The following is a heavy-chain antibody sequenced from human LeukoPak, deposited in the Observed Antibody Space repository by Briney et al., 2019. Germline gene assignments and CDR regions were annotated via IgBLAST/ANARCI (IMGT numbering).Heavy chain of an antibody. D-gene: IGHD6-13*01. CDR2: MNPNSGNT. CDR3: ARGFVAAAGDYNWFDP. J-gene: IGHJ5*02. Sequence: ASVKVSCKASGYTFTGYYMHWVRQAPGQGLEWMGWMNPNSGNTGYAQKFQGRVTMTRNTSISTAYMELSSLRSEDTAVYYCARGFVAAAGDYNWFDPWGQGTLVTVSS. V-gene: IGHV1-8*02. CDR1: GYTFTGYY.